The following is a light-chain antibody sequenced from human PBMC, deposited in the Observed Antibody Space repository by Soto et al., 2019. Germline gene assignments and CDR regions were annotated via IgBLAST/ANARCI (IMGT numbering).Light chain of an antibody. CDR3: VSYATSTTLYV. CDR2: EAT. J-gene: IGLJ1*01. Sequence: VLTQPASVSGSPGQSITISCTATSSDVGSFNYVSWYQHHPGKAPKLMIYEATSRPSGVSNRFSGSKSGNTASLTISGLQAEDEADYYCVSYATSTTLYVFGSGTKVTVL. V-gene: IGLV2-14*01. CDR1: SSDVGSFNY.